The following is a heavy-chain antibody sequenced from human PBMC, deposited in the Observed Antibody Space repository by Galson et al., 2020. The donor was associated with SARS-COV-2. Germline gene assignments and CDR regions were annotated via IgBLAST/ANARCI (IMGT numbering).Heavy chain of an antibody. CDR1: GFTFSSYA. V-gene: IGHV3-23*01. CDR3: AKVVGLERVALPDY. D-gene: IGHD1-1*01. J-gene: IGHJ4*02. Sequence: GGSLRLSCAASGFTFSSYAMSWVRQAPGKGLEWVSAISGSGGSTYYADSVKGRFTISRDNSKNTLYLQMNSLRAEDTAVYYCAKVVGLERVALPDYWGQGTLVTVSS. CDR2: ISGSGGST.